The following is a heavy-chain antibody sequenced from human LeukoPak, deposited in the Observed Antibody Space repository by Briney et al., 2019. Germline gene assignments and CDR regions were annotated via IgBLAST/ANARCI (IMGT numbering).Heavy chain of an antibody. CDR3: ARRAGDYSHPYDY. V-gene: IGHV3-53*01. Sequence: PGGSLRLSCAASGFTFSTYRMSWVRQAPGKGLEWVSFIYSGGSTYYTDSVKGRFTISRDNSKNTLYLQMNSLRAEDTAVYYCARRAGDYSHPYDYWGQGILVTVSS. CDR2: IYSGGST. D-gene: IGHD3-22*01. CDR1: GFTFSTYR. J-gene: IGHJ4*02.